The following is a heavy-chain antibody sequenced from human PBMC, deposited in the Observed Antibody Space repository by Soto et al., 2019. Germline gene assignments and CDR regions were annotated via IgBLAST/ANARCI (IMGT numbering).Heavy chain of an antibody. Sequence: KLSETLSLTCTVSGGSISSGDYYWSWIRQPPGKGLEWIGYIYYSGGTYYNPSLKSRVTISVDTSKNQFSLKLSSVTAADTAVYYCAREGVGYCSSTSCYPNWFDPWGQGTLVTVSS. V-gene: IGHV4-30-4*01. CDR1: GGSISSGDYY. J-gene: IGHJ5*02. CDR3: AREGVGYCSSTSCYPNWFDP. CDR2: IYYSGGT. D-gene: IGHD2-2*01.